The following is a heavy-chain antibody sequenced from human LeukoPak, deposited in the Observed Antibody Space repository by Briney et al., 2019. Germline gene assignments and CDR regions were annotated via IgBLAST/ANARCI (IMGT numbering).Heavy chain of an antibody. J-gene: IGHJ3*01. CDR3: ARDDNYYDTSGHFFDAFTL. Sequence: GGSLRLSCAASGFTFSTYWMSWVRRAPGKGLEWVANIRKDESVKHYVDSVKGRFTISRDNAKNLLYLQMNSLRVEDTAVYFCARDDNYYDTSGHFFDAFTLWGQGTMVTVSS. CDR2: IRKDESVK. CDR1: GFTFSTYW. D-gene: IGHD3-22*01. V-gene: IGHV3-7*01.